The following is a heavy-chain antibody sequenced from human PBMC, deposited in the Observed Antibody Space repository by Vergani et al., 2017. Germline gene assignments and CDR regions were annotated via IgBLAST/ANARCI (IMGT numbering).Heavy chain of an antibody. D-gene: IGHD1-26*01. CDR2: ISWNSGSL. Sequence: EVQLVESGGGLVQPGRSLRLSCAASGFTFDDYAMHWVRQAPGKGLEWVSGISWNSGSLGYADSVKGRFTISRDNAKNSLYLQMNSLRAEDTASYYCAKVGAVGATGYFDYWGQGTLVTVSS. CDR3: AKVGAVGATGYFDY. CDR1: GFTFDDYA. V-gene: IGHV3-9*01. J-gene: IGHJ4*02.